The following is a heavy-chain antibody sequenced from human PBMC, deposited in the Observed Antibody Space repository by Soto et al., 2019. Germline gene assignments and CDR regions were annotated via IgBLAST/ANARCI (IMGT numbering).Heavy chain of an antibody. Sequence: QVQLVQSGAEVKKPGAAVKVSCKASGYTFTSYGISWVRQAPGQGLEWMGWISAYNGNTNYAQKLQGRVTMNTDTYKNTDYMEMRSLRSDDTAVYYCARDYIGSWGDYGYGMDVWGQGTTVTVSS. CDR2: ISAYNGNT. CDR3: ARDYIGSWGDYGYGMDV. J-gene: IGHJ6*01. V-gene: IGHV1-18*01. D-gene: IGHD3-16*01. CDR1: GYTFTSYG.